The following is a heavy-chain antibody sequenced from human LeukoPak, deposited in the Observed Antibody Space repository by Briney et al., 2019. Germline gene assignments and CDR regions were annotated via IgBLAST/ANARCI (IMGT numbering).Heavy chain of an antibody. J-gene: IGHJ6*02. CDR3: ARDGATNPRLAAAAPPKVNYYYGMDV. V-gene: IGHV3-48*01. CDR2: ISSSSGSTI. Sequence: GGSLRLSCTASGFTFSTYSMNWVRQAPGKGLEWVSYISSSSGSTIYYADSVKGRFTISRDNSKNTLYLQMNSLRAEDTAVYYCARDGATNPRLAAAAPPKVNYYYGMDVWGQGTTVTVSS. CDR1: GFTFSTYS. D-gene: IGHD6-13*01.